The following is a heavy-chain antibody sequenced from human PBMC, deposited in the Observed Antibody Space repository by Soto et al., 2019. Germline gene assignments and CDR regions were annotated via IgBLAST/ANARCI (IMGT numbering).Heavy chain of an antibody. Sequence: PGGSLRLSCAASGFTFSNYAMHWVRQAPGKGLEWVAVISYDGSDKYNANSVKGRFTISRDNSKNTLYPQMNSLRAEDTAVYYCARDTGPNGYNYYYFGMDVWAKGPRSPSP. J-gene: IGHJ6*02. CDR1: GFTFSNYA. CDR3: ARDTGPNGYNYYYFGMDV. D-gene: IGHD5-18*01. CDR2: ISYDGSDK. V-gene: IGHV3-30-3*01.